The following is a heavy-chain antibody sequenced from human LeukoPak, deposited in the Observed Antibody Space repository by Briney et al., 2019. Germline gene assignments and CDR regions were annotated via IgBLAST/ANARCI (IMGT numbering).Heavy chain of an antibody. J-gene: IGHJ4*02. Sequence: PGGSLRLSCAASGFTFSNYAMHWVRQAPGKGLEWVAVISYDGSNKYYADSVKGRFTISRDNPKNTLYLQMNSLRAEDTAVYYCARSGGDYYDSISGLLLYFDYWGQGTLVTVSS. CDR1: GFTFSNYA. V-gene: IGHV3-30-3*01. CDR2: ISYDGSNK. CDR3: ARSGGDYYDSISGLLLYFDY. D-gene: IGHD3-22*01.